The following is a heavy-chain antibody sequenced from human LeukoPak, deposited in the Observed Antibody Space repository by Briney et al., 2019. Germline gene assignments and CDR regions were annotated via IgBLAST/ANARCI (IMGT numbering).Heavy chain of an antibody. CDR2: INPNSGGT. D-gene: IGHD1-1*01. J-gene: IGHJ4*02. CDR1: GYTFTSYA. Sequence: GASVKVSCKASGYTFTSYAMNWVRQAPGQGLEWMGWINPNSGGTNYAQKFQGRVTMTRDTSISTAYMELSRLRSDDTAVYYCARGSWNDQTHFDYWGQGTLVTVSS. CDR3: ARGSWNDQTHFDY. V-gene: IGHV1-2*02.